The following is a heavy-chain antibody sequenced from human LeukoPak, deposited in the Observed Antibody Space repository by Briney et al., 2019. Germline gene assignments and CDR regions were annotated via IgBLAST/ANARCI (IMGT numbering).Heavy chain of an antibody. V-gene: IGHV3-30*18. CDR2: ISYLGDDQ. D-gene: IGHD6-25*01. J-gene: IGHJ6*02. CDR1: GFTFSSYG. CDR3: AKDRSSGPHYYYGMDV. Sequence: GGSLRPSCAASGFTFSSYGMHWVRQAPGKGLEWVAVISYLGDDQFYAESVKGRFTISRDNSKKTVFLQMNSLRGEDTAVYYCAKDRSSGPHYYYGMDVWGRGTTVIVSS.